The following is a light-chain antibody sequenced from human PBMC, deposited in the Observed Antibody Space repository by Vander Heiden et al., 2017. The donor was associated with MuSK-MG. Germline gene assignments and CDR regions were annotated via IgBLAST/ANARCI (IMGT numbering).Light chain of an antibody. V-gene: IGKV1-9*01. CDR3: QQLKSYTLT. CDR2: GAS. CDR1: QDMTTS. J-gene: IGKJ4*01. Sequence: IQLTQSPSSLSASVGDIVTITCRASQDMTTSLAWYQQRPGNAPKLLIYGASTLHSGVPSRFRGSGSGTSFSLTISNLQPEDVATYYCQQLKSYTLTFGGGTRVEIQ.